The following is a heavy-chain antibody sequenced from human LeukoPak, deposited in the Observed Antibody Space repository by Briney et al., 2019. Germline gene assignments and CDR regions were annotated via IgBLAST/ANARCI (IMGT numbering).Heavy chain of an antibody. CDR1: GFTFSNYA. Sequence: GGSLRLSCAASGFTFSNYAMSRVRQAPGKGLEWVSAITGGGSGIYYADSMKSRFTISRDNSKNTLYLQINSLRAEDTAVYYCAKWGDYDVLTGYYVSDYWGQGTLVTVSS. CDR2: ITGGGSGI. V-gene: IGHV3-23*01. J-gene: IGHJ4*02. CDR3: AKWGDYDVLTGYYVSDY. D-gene: IGHD3-9*01.